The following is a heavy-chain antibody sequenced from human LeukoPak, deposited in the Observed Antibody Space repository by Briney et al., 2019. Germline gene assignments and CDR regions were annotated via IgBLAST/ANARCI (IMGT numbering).Heavy chain of an antibody. D-gene: IGHD2-15*01. Sequence: GESLKISCKSSGYCFTSYWINFVRQMPGKGLEWMGRIDPSDSYTNYSPSFQGHVTISADKSISTAYLQWSSLKASDTAMYYCASDRSSKWYFDYWGPGTLVTVSS. CDR2: IDPSDSYT. CDR3: ASDRSSKWYFDY. V-gene: IGHV5-10-1*01. CDR1: GYCFTSYW. J-gene: IGHJ4*02.